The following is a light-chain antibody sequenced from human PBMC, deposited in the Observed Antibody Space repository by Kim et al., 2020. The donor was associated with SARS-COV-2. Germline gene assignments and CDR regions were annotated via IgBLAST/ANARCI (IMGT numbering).Light chain of an antibody. CDR1: KLGDKY. J-gene: IGLJ3*02. V-gene: IGLV3-1*01. CDR2: QNT. CDR3: QAWDSTTGVV. Sequence: SYELTQPPSLSVSPGQTASIPCSGDKLGDKYVAWYQQRPGQSPLMVISQNTQRPSGIPERFSGTNSGNTATLTISETQAMDEGDYYCQAWDSTTGVVFGGGTQLTVL.